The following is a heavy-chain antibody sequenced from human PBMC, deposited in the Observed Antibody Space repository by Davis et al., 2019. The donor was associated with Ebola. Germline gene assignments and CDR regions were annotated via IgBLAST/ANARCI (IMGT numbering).Heavy chain of an antibody. CDR3: ARLPCSSTSCYLYWFDP. J-gene: IGHJ5*02. V-gene: IGHV4-59*08. CDR1: GGSISSYY. D-gene: IGHD2-2*01. CDR2: IYYSGST. Sequence: PSETLSLTCTVSGGSISSYYWSWIRQPPGKGLEWIGYIYYSGSTNYNPSLKSRVTISVDTSKNQFSLKLSSVTAADTAVYYCARLPCSSTSCYLYWFDPWGQGTLVTVSS.